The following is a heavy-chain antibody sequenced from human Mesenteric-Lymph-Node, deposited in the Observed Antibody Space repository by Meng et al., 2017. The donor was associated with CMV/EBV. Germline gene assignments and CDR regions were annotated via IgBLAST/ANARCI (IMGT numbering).Heavy chain of an antibody. Sequence: GGSLRLSCAASGFSFDTYAMNWVRRAPGKGLEWISYINSGGTTYYADSVKGRFTISRDNAKNSLYLQMNSLRAGDTAVYYCATYSGTYGWFDPWGQGTLVTVSS. CDR1: GFSFDTYA. V-gene: IGHV3-69-1*02. CDR3: ATYSGTYGWFDP. J-gene: IGHJ5*02. D-gene: IGHD1-26*01. CDR2: INSGGTT.